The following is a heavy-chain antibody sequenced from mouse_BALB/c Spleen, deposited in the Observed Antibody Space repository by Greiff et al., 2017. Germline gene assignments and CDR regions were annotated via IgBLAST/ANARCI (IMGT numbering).Heavy chain of an antibody. V-gene: IGHV3-6*02. CDR2: ISYDGSN. D-gene: IGHD2-1*01. CDR1: GYSITSGYY. J-gene: IGHJ2*01. CDR3: ARYGNYVGGY. Sequence: VQLQQSGPGLVKPSQSLSLTCSVTGYSITSGYYWNWIRQFPGNKLEWMGYISYDGSNNYNPSLKNRISITRDTSKNQFFLKLNSVTTEDTATYYCARYGNYVGGYWGQGTTLTVSS.